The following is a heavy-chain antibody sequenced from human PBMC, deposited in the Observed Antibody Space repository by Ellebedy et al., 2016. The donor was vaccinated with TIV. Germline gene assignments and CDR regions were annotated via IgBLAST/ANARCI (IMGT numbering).Heavy chain of an antibody. D-gene: IGHD6-19*01. CDR1: GFTVSTNY. Sequence: GESLKISCAASGFTVSTNYMSWVRQAPGKGLEWVSVIYSGGSTNYADSVKGRFTISRDPSKNTLYLQMNSLRGEDTAVYYCARNGYTSGWVRDWGQGTLVTVSS. J-gene: IGHJ4*02. CDR3: ARNGYTSGWVRD. V-gene: IGHV3-53*01. CDR2: IYSGGST.